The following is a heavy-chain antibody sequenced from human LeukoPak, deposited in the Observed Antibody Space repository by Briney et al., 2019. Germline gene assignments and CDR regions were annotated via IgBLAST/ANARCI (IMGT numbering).Heavy chain of an antibody. Sequence: ASVKVSCKASGYTFASYDINWVRQATGQGLEWMGWMNPNSGNTGYAQKFQGRVTITRNTSISTAYMELSSLRSEDTAVYYCARAASSIAARLAPYYFDYWGQGTLVTVSS. V-gene: IGHV1-8*03. CDR1: GYTFASYD. CDR3: ARAASSIAARLAPYYFDY. D-gene: IGHD6-6*01. CDR2: MNPNSGNT. J-gene: IGHJ4*02.